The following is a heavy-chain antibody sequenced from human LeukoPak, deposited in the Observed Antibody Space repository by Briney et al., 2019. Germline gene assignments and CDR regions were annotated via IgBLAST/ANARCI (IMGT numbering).Heavy chain of an antibody. CDR1: GFSFNDYY. CDR3: ATDGAGFDT. Sequence: GGSLRLSCAASGFSFNDYYMSWIRQAPGKGLEWLSYINIGGTNIQYADSVKGRFTISRDNAKKSLYLELNNLRAEDTAVYYCATDGAGFDTWGQGVLVTVSS. J-gene: IGHJ5*02. V-gene: IGHV3-11*01. CDR2: INIGGTNI.